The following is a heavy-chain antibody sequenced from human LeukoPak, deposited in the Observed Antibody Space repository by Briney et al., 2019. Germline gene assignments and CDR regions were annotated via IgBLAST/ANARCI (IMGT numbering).Heavy chain of an antibody. J-gene: IGHJ4*02. CDR1: GFSFTDYP. D-gene: IGHD3-9*01. CDR2: ISTTADGAKYA. CDR3: ATDQRYAFDY. Sequence: PGGSLRLSCATSGFSFTDYPMNWVRQAPGKGLEWISNISTTADGAKYAYYADSVKGRVTISRDDGKNTLYLHMNSLRDDDTAVYYCATDQRYAFDYWGQGILVTVSS. V-gene: IGHV3-48*02.